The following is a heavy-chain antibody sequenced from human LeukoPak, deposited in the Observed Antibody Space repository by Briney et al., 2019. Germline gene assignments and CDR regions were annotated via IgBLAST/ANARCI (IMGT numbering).Heavy chain of an antibody. CDR1: GYTFTSYD. CDR3: ARPVGHSSSSVPEDY. Sequence: ASVKVSCKASGYTFTSYDINWVRRATGQGLEWMGWMNPNSGNTGYAQKFQGRVTMTRNTSISTAYMELSSLRSEDTAVYYCARPVGHSSSSVPEDYWGQGTLVTVSS. J-gene: IGHJ4*02. CDR2: MNPNSGNT. D-gene: IGHD6-6*01. V-gene: IGHV1-8*01.